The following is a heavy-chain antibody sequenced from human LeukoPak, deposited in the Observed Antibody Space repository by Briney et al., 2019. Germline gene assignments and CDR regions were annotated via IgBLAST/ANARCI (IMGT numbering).Heavy chain of an antibody. CDR2: INHSGST. CDR3: ARGIVVVPAAIVGGSLRFDP. V-gene: IGHV4-34*01. CDR1: GGSFSGYY. J-gene: IGHJ5*02. D-gene: IGHD2-2*02. Sequence: SETLSLTCAVYGGSFSGYYWSWIRQPPGKGLEWIGEINHSGSTNYNPSLKSRVTISVDTSKNQFSLKLSSVTAADTAVYYCARGIVVVPAAIVGGSLRFDPWGQGTLVTASS.